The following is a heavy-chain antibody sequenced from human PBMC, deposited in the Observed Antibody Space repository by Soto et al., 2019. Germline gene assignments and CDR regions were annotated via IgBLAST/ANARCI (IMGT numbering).Heavy chain of an antibody. CDR3: ARRSSSWYFDC. J-gene: IGHJ4*02. CDR2: ISGSGGST. D-gene: IGHD6-13*01. CDR1: GFTFSSYA. Sequence: EVQLLESGGGLVQSGGSLRLSCAASGFTFSSYAMNWVRQAPGKGLEWVSVISGSGGSTYYADSVKGRFTISRDNSKNTLYLQMNSLRAEDTAVYYCARRSSSWYFDCWGQGTLVTVSS. V-gene: IGHV3-23*01.